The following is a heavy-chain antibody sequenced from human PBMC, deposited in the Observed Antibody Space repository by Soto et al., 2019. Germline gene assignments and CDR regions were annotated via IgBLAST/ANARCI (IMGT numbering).Heavy chain of an antibody. V-gene: IGHV1-2*02. CDR3: ARGGGVGVAGSAAFDM. J-gene: IGHJ3*02. Sequence: VQSGAVVKKPGASVTVSCSASGYPVTAYYMHWVRQAPGRGLEWMGGINPATGAAKYTQTFQGRVTMPRDTPTSTVFMELSGLTSGDTAVFYCARGGGVGVAGSAAFDMWGQGTVVTVSP. CDR2: INPATGAA. CDR1: GYPVTAYY. D-gene: IGHD3-3*01.